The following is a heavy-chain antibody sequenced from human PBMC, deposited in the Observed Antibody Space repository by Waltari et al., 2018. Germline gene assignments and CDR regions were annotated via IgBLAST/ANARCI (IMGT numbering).Heavy chain of an antibody. D-gene: IGHD5-12*01. V-gene: IGHV1-18*01. Sequence: QVQLVQSGPEMMKPGASVKVSCKASGYTFTNFGINWVRQAPGQGLEWLGWISPYHGNADYKQKFHDRVTMTTDTSTKTAYLELRSLRSDDTAVYYCARGGGPRTIVALTFDLWGQGTLVTVSS. CDR1: GYTFTNFG. J-gene: IGHJ5*02. CDR3: ARGGGPRTIVALTFDL. CDR2: ISPYHGNA.